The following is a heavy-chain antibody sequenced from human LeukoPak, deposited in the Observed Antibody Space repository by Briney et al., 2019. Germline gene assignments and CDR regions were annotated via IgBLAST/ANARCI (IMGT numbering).Heavy chain of an antibody. CDR2: IRTSGSTI. D-gene: IGHD5-18*01. V-gene: IGHV3-48*03. CDR1: GFTFSSYE. J-gene: IGHJ4*02. Sequence: GGSLRLSCEASGFTFSSYEMNWVRQAPGKGLEWVSYIRTSGSTIYYADSVKGRFTISRDNAKNSLYLQMNSLRAEDTAVYYCARGRVGTAGVSDYWGQGTLVTVSS. CDR3: ARGRVGTAGVSDY.